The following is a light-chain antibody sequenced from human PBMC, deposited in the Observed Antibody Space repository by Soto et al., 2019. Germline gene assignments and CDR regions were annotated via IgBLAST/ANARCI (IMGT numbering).Light chain of an antibody. Sequence: QSVLTQAASVSGSPGQSITISCTGTSTDVGSYNLVSWYQQHPGKAPKLVIYEVSKWPSGVFNRFSGSKSGNTASLTISGLQAEDEADYYCCSYAGSSTLYVFGTGTKVTVL. V-gene: IGLV2-23*02. CDR3: CSYAGSSTLYV. J-gene: IGLJ1*01. CDR1: STDVGSYNL. CDR2: EVS.